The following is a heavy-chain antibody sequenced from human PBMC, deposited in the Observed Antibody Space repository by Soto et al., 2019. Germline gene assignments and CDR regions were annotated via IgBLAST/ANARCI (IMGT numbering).Heavy chain of an antibody. J-gene: IGHJ6*02. D-gene: IGHD4-17*01. V-gene: IGHV3-15*07. Sequence: GGSLRLSCAASGFTFSNAWMNWVRQAPGKGLEWVGRIKSKTDGGTTDYAAPVKGRFTISRDDSKNTLYLQMNSLKTEDTAVYYCTTAGTVTTDTGYYYYYSMDVWGQATTVTVSS. CDR1: GFTFSNAW. CDR3: TTAGTVTTDTGYYYYYSMDV. CDR2: IKSKTDGGTT.